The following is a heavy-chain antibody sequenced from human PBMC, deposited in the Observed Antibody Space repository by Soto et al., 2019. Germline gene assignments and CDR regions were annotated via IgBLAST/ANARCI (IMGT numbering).Heavy chain of an antibody. D-gene: IGHD2-2*01. CDR2: ISSSSSTI. Sequence: EVQLVESGGGLVQPGGSLRLSCAASGFTFSSYSMNWVRQAPGKGLEWVSYISSSSSTIYYADSVKGRFTISRDNAKNSLYLQMNSLRAKDTAVYYCARDSPARYCSSTSCPRFDYWGQGTLVTVSS. CDR1: GFTFSSYS. CDR3: ARDSPARYCSSTSCPRFDY. J-gene: IGHJ4*02. V-gene: IGHV3-48*01.